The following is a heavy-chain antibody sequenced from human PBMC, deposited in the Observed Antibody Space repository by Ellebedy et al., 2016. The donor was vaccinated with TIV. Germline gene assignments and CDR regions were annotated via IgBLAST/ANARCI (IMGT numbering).Heavy chain of an antibody. D-gene: IGHD2-15*01. J-gene: IGHJ6*02. CDR2: IIPIFGTA. CDR3: ATDLVHMVVAATHYYYGMDV. CDR1: GYTFTGYY. V-gene: IGHV1-69*06. Sequence: SVKVSCXASGYTFTGYYMHWVRQAPGQGLEWMGGIIPIFGTANYAQKFQGRVTMTEDTSTDTAYMELSNLRSEDTAVYYCATDLVHMVVAATHYYYGMDVWGQGTTVTVSS.